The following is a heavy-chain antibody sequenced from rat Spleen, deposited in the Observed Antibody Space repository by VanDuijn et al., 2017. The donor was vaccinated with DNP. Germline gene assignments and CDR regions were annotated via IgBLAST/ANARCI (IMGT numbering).Heavy chain of an antibody. V-gene: IGHV5-7*01. CDR1: GFTFSDYA. CDR2: MSYDGRRT. CDR3: ARGSSSIYWYFDF. D-gene: IGHD1-2*01. Sequence: EVQLVESGGGLVQPGNSLKLSCAASGFTFSDYAMAWVRQSPKKGLEWVATMSYDGRRTYYRDSVRGRFTISRDDAKSSLYLQMNSLKSEDTATYYCARGSSSIYWYFDFWGPGTMVTVSS. J-gene: IGHJ1*01.